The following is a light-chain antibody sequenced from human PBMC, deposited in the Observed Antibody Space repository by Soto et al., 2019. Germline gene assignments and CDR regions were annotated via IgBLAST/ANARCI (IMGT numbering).Light chain of an antibody. Sequence: DIQMTQSPSSLSASVGDRVTITCQASQDISNYLNWYQQKPGKAPKLLIYDASTLQGGVPSRFSGSGSGTDFTLTVSSLQPEDLATYYCQQLFMYPPTFGPGTKVDIK. V-gene: IGKV1-33*01. CDR3: QQLFMYPPT. J-gene: IGKJ3*01. CDR1: QDISNY. CDR2: DAS.